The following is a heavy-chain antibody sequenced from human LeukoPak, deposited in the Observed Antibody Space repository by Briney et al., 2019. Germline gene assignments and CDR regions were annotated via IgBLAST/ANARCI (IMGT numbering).Heavy chain of an antibody. CDR2: ISGSGGST. Sequence: PGGSLRLSCAASGFTFSSYAMSWVRQAPGKGLEWVSAISGSGGSTYYADSVKGRFTISRDNSKNTLYLQMNSLRAEDTAVYYCAKRISTAFTKRLNVYYYYGMDVWGQGTTVTVSS. CDR1: GFTFSSYA. J-gene: IGHJ6*02. V-gene: IGHV3-23*01. CDR3: AKRISTAFTKRLNVYYYYGMDV. D-gene: IGHD1-1*01.